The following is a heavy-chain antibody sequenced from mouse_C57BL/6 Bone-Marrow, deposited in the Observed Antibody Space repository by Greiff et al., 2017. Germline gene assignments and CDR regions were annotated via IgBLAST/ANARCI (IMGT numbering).Heavy chain of an antibody. CDR1: GYTFTSYW. CDR3: ARYSNYEDDFDY. D-gene: IGHD2-5*01. CDR2: IDPNSGGT. Sequence: VQVVESGAELVKPGASVKLSCKASGYTFTSYWMHWVKQRPGRGLEWIGRIDPNSGGTKYNEKFKSKATLTVDKPSSTAYMQLSSLTSEDSAVYYCARYSNYEDDFDYWGQGTTLTVSS. V-gene: IGHV1-72*01. J-gene: IGHJ2*01.